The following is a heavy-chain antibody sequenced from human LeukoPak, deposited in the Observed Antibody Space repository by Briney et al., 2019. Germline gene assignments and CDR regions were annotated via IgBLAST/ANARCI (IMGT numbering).Heavy chain of an antibody. Sequence: PSETLSLTCTVSGGSISSSSYYWGWIRQPPGKGLEWIGSIYYSGSTYYNPSLKSRVTISVDTSKNQFSLRPSSVTAADTAVYYCARLTYTYYYDSSTYSFWGQGTLVTVSS. CDR1: GGSISSSSYY. V-gene: IGHV4-39*01. J-gene: IGHJ4*02. CDR2: IYYSGST. CDR3: ARLTYTYYYDSSTYSF. D-gene: IGHD3-22*01.